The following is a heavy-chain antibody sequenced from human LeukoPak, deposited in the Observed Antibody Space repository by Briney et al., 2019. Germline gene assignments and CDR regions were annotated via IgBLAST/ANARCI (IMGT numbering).Heavy chain of an antibody. V-gene: IGHV4-4*02. D-gene: IGHD3-10*01. Sequence: SETLSLTCAVSGGSTSRARWWNWVRQPPGKGLEWIGEISQNGTTNYHPSLKSRVTISVDKSKNQFSLKMSSVTAADTAVYYCARAPDYGSGLFYYGLDVWGQGTTVTVSS. CDR3: ARAPDYGSGLFYYGLDV. J-gene: IGHJ6*02. CDR2: ISQNGTT. CDR1: GGSTSRARW.